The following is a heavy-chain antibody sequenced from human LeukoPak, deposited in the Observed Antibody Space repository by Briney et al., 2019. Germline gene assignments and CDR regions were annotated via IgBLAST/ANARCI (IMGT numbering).Heavy chain of an antibody. J-gene: IGHJ4*02. CDR2: ISGSGGST. V-gene: IGHV3-23*01. CDR1: GFTFSSYA. Sequence: PGGSLRLSCAASGFTFSSYAMSWVRQAPGKGLEWVSAISGSGGSTYYADSVKGRFTISRDNSKNTLYLQMNSLRAEDTAVYYCAKDPPFCSGGSCYSGPDYWGQGTLVTVSS. CDR3: AKDPPFCSGGSCYSGPDY. D-gene: IGHD2-15*01.